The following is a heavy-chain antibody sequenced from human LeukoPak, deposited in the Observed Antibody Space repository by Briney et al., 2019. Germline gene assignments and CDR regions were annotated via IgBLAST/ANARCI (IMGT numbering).Heavy chain of an antibody. D-gene: IGHD3-10*01. CDR1: GGSISSYY. CDR2: IYYSGST. V-gene: IGHV4-59*12. J-gene: IGHJ3*02. CDR3: ARLKRYYGSGSYYPLGAFDI. Sequence: SETLSLTCTVSGGSISSYYWSWIRQPPGKGLEWIGYIYYSGSTNYNPSLKSRVTISVDTSKNQFSLKLSSVTAADTAVYYCARLKRYYGSGSYYPLGAFDIWGQGTMVTVSS.